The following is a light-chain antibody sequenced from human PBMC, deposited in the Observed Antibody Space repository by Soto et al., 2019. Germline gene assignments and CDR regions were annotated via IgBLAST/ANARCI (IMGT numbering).Light chain of an antibody. CDR1: SSDVGGYNY. J-gene: IGLJ1*01. V-gene: IGLV2-14*01. Sequence: SVLTHPASVSESPGHSITISCNRTSSDVGGYNYVSWYQQHPGKAPKLMIYDVSNRPSGVSNRFSGSKSGNTASLTISGLQAEEEADYYCSSYTSSSTLSYVFGTGTKVTVL. CDR3: SSYTSSSTLSYV. CDR2: DVS.